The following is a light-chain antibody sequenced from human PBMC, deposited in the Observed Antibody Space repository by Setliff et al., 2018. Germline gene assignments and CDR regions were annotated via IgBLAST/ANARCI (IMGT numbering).Light chain of an antibody. Sequence: QSALAQPASVSGSPGQSITISCTGTSSDVGGYNYVSWYQQHPDKAPKLMISDVSKRPSGVSNRFSGSKSGNTASLTVSGLQAEDEADYYCCSYTGRSYVFGSGTKVTVL. CDR3: CSYTGRSYV. V-gene: IGLV2-14*01. J-gene: IGLJ1*01. CDR2: DVS. CDR1: SSDVGGYNY.